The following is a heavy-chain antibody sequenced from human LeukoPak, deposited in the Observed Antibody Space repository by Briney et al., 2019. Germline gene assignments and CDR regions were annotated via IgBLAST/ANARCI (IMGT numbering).Heavy chain of an antibody. CDR1: GGTFSSYA. V-gene: IGHV1-69*13. D-gene: IGHD3-22*01. CDR3: VWAGYYDSSGYKGYFDY. CDR2: IIPIFGTA. Sequence: GASVKVSCKASGGTFSSYAISWVRQAPGHGLEWMGGIIPIFGTANYAQKFQGRVTITADESTSTAYMELSSLRSEDTAVYYCVWAGYYDSSGYKGYFDYWGQGTLVTVSS. J-gene: IGHJ4*02.